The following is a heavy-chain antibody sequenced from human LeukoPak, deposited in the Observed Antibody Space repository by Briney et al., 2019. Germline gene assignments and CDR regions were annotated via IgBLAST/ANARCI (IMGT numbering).Heavy chain of an antibody. CDR1: GYTFTSYY. Sequence: ASVKASCKASGYTFTSYYMHWVRQAPGQGLEWMGIINPSGGSTSYAQKFQGRVTMTRDTSTSTVYMELSSLRSEDTAVYYCARVSIAVAGFDYWGQGTLVTVSS. CDR3: ARVSIAVAGFDY. CDR2: INPSGGST. V-gene: IGHV1-46*01. D-gene: IGHD6-19*01. J-gene: IGHJ4*02.